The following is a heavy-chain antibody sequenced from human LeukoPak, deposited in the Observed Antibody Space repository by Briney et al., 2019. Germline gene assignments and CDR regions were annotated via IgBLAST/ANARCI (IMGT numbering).Heavy chain of an antibody. D-gene: IGHD3-10*01. CDR1: GYTFTSYD. CDR2: MNPNSGNT. V-gene: IGHV1-8*01. CDR3: ARGRPVLLWFGANDAFDI. Sequence: GASVKVSCKASGYTFTSYDINWVRQATGQGLEWMGWMNPNSGNTGYAQKFQGRVTMTRNTSISTAYMELSSLRSEDTAVYYCARGRPVLLWFGANDAFDIWGQGTMVTVSS. J-gene: IGHJ3*02.